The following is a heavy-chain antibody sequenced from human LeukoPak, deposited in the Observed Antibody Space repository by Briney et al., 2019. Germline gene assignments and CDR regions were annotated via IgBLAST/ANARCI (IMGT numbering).Heavy chain of an antibody. CDR2: INPNTGAI. J-gene: IGHJ5*01. D-gene: IGHD1-1*01. CDR1: GYIFTGYY. CDR3: ARGRTWNFNWFDS. Sequence: ASVKVSCKASGYIFTGYYIHWVRQAPGQGLEWMGWINPNTGAIKYAHKFQGRVTMTRDTSMNTAYMELSRLRSDDTAMYYCARGRTWNFNWFDSWGQGTLVTVSS. V-gene: IGHV1-2*02.